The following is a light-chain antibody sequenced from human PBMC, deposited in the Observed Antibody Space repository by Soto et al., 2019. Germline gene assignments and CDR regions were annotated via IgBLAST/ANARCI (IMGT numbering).Light chain of an antibody. J-gene: IGLJ2*01. CDR3: SSYTSSNTLV. CDR2: EVS. V-gene: IGLV2-14*01. Sequence: QSALTQPASVSGSPGQSITISCTGTSSDVGGYNYVSWYQQHPGKAPQLMIYEVSSRPSGVSNRFSGSKSGKTASLTISGLQAEDEADYYCSSYTSSNTLVFGGGTKVTVL. CDR1: SSDVGGYNY.